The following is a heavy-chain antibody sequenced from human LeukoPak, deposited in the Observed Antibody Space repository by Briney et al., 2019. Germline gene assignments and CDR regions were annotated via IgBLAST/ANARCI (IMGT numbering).Heavy chain of an antibody. CDR2: INHSGST. V-gene: IGHV4-34*01. Sequence: SETLSLTCAVYGGSFSSYYWSWIRQPPGKGLEWIGEINHSGSTNYNPSLKSRITISVDTSKNQFSLKLSSVTAADTAVYYCASKRYYYYYMDVWGKGTTVTVSS. CDR3: ASKRYYYYYMDV. J-gene: IGHJ6*03. CDR1: GGSFSSYY.